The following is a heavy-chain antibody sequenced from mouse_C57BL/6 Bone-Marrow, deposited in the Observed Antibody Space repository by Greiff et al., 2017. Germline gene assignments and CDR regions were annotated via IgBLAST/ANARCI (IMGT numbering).Heavy chain of an antibody. CDR2: ISSGGSYT. CDR3: ARPYYCTGDY. V-gene: IGHV5-6*01. CDR1: GFTFSSYG. J-gene: IGHJ4*01. D-gene: IGHD2-10*01. Sequence: EVQGVESGGDLVKPGGSLKLSCAASGFTFSSYGMSWVRQTPDKRLEWVATISSGGSYTYYPDSVKGRFTISRDNAKNTLYLQMSSLKSEDTAMYYCARPYYCTGDYWGQGTSVTFSS.